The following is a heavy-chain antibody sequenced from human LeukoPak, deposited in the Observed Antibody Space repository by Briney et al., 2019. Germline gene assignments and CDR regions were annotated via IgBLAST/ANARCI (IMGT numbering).Heavy chain of an antibody. CDR3: TTDCSSTSCWH. Sequence: PGGSLRLSCTASGFTFGDYAMSWFRQAPGKGLEWVGFIRSKAYGGTTEYAASVKGRFTISRDDSKSIAYLQMNSLKTEDTAVYYCTTDCSSTSCWHWGQGTLVTVSS. J-gene: IGHJ4*02. D-gene: IGHD2-2*01. CDR1: GFTFGDYA. CDR2: IRSKAYGGTT. V-gene: IGHV3-49*03.